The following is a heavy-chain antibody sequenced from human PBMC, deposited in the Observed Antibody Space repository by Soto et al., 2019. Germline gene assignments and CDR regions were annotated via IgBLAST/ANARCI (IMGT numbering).Heavy chain of an antibody. Sequence: EVQLVESGGGLIQPGGSLRLSCAVSGFTVSNNYMSWVRQAPGKGLEGVSVIYSGGYTAYGDSVKGRFTISRDNSKNTLYFQVNTRRPDPRAVFSGATPPGGGGYWGQGTLVTVSS. CDR2: IYSGGYT. CDR1: GFTVSNNY. J-gene: IGHJ4*02. CDR3: ATPPGGGGY. V-gene: IGHV3-53*01. D-gene: IGHD3-10*01.